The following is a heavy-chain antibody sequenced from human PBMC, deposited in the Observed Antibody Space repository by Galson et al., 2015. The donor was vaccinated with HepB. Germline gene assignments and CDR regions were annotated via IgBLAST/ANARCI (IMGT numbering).Heavy chain of an antibody. D-gene: IGHD4-17*01. J-gene: IGHJ4*02. CDR2: IIPILGIA. CDR1: GGTFSSYA. CDR3: AREEADYGDYVGVFDY. V-gene: IGHV1-69*04. Sequence: SVKVSCKASGGTFSSYAISWVRQAPGQGLEWMGRIIPILGIANYAQKFQGRVTITADKSTSTAYMELSSLRSEDTAVYYCAREEADYGDYVGVFDYWGQGTLVTVSS.